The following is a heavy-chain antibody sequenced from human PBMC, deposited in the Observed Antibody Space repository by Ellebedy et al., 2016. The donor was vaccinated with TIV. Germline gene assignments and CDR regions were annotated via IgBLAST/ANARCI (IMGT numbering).Heavy chain of an antibody. CDR3: ARAYDFWSGYYSY. J-gene: IGHJ4*02. CDR2: INPNSGGT. Sequence: ASVKVSCXASGYTFTGYYMHWVRQAPGQGLEWMGWINPNSGGTNYAQKFQGRVTMTRDTSISTAYMELSRLRSDDTAVYYCARAYDFWSGYYSYWGQGTLVTVSS. V-gene: IGHV1-2*02. D-gene: IGHD3-3*01. CDR1: GYTFTGYY.